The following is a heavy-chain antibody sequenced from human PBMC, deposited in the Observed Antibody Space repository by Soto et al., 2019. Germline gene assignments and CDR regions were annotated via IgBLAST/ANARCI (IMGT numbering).Heavy chain of an antibody. V-gene: IGHV4-4*07. CDR2: IYTSGST. CDR3: ARVYCSSTSCYGDNWFDP. J-gene: IGHJ5*02. D-gene: IGHD2-2*01. CDR1: GGSISSYY. Sequence: QVQLQESGPGLVKPSETLSLTCTVSGGSISSYYWSWIRQPAGKGLEWIGRIYTSGSTNYNPSLKSRVTMSVDTSKNQFSLKLSSVTAADTAMYYCARVYCSSTSCYGDNWFDPWGQGTLVTVSS.